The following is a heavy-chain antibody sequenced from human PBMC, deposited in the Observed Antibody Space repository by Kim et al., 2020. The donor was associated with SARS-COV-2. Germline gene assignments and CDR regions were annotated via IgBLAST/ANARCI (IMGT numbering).Heavy chain of an antibody. V-gene: IGHV4-31*03. CDR3: AREHIVVVPAAIDDLGWFDP. Sequence: SETLSLTCTVSGGSISSGGYYWSWNRQHPGKGLEWIGYIYYSGSTYYNPSLKSRVTISVDTSKNQFSLKLSSVTAADTAVYYCAREHIVVVPAAIDDLGWFDPWGQGTLVTVSS. D-gene: IGHD2-2*02. CDR2: IYYSGST. CDR1: GGSISSGGYY. J-gene: IGHJ5*02.